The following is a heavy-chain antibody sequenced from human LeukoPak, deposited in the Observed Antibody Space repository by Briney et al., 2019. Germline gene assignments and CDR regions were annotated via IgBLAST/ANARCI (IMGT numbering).Heavy chain of an antibody. J-gene: IGHJ4*02. D-gene: IGHD2-2*01. Sequence: GGSLRLSCAASAFTFRNYAMHWLRQAPGKGLEWVAVIASGGNDKHLADSVKGRFTISRDNSRNTLYLQMNSLRTEDTAVYYCAKEGGYCSSTSCYDYWGQGTLVTVSS. CDR1: AFTFRNYA. CDR3: AKEGGYCSSTSCYDY. V-gene: IGHV3-30*18. CDR2: IASGGNDK.